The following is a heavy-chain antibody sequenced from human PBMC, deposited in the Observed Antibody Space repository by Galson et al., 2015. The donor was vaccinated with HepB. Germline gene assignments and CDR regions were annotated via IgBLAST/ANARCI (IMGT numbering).Heavy chain of an antibody. J-gene: IGHJ4*02. D-gene: IGHD2-15*01. CDR1: GYSFTTNG. CDR2: ISANSGKK. Sequence: SVKVSCKASGYSFTTNGISWVRQAPGQGLEWMGWISANSGKKNYAQKYQNRVTLTRDTATSTVHMELRSLRSDDTAVYYCARDHRWYFDYWGKGSLVTVSS. CDR3: ARDHRWYFDY. V-gene: IGHV1-18*04.